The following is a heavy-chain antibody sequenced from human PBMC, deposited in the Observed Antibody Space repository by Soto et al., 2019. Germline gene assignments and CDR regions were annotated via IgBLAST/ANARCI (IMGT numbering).Heavy chain of an antibody. CDR1: GYTFTSYD. CDR2: MNHNSGNT. J-gene: IGHJ3*02. Sequence: GASVKVSCKASGYTFTSYDINWVRQATGQGLEWMGWMNHNSGNTGYAQKFQGRVTMTRNTSISTAYMELSSLRSEDTAVYYCARGVFVTMVRGDDAFDIWGQGTMVTVSS. D-gene: IGHD3-10*01. CDR3: ARGVFVTMVRGDDAFDI. V-gene: IGHV1-8*01.